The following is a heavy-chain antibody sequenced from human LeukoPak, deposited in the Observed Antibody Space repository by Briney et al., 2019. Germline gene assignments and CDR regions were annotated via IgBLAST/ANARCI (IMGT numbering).Heavy chain of an antibody. CDR2: ISGSGGST. J-gene: IGHJ4*02. V-gene: IGHV3-23*01. Sequence: GGSLRLSCAASGLTLSDYYMTWIRQAPGKGLEWVSAISGSGGSTYYADSVEGRFTISRDNSKNTLYLQMNSLRAEDTAVYYCAGDYVLCYWGQGTLVTVSS. CDR3: AGDYVLCY. CDR1: GLTLSDYY. D-gene: IGHD4-17*01.